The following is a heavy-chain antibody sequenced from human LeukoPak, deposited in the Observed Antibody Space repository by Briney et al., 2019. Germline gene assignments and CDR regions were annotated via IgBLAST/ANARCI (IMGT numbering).Heavy chain of an antibody. J-gene: IGHJ4*02. CDR3: ARETEGYSYGYNEYYFDY. V-gene: IGHV1-69*06. Sequence: GASVKVSCKASGYTFTSYGISWVRQAPGQGLEWMGGIIPIFGTANYAQKFQGRVTITADKSTSTAYMELSSLRSEDTAVYYCARETEGYSYGYNEYYFDYWGQGTLVTVSS. CDR2: IIPIFGTA. D-gene: IGHD5-18*01. CDR1: GYTFTSYG.